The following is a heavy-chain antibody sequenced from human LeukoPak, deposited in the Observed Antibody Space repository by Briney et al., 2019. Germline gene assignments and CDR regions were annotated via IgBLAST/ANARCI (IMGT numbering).Heavy chain of an antibody. V-gene: IGHV4-39*07. CDR1: GGSISSSSYY. J-gene: IGHJ4*02. CDR2: IYYSGST. CDR3: AKVPGEIDIVVVPAAPDY. D-gene: IGHD2-2*01. Sequence: SETLSLTCSVSGGSISSSSYYWGWIRQPPGKGLEWIGSIYYSGSTYYNPSLKSRVTISVDTSKNQFSPKLSSVTAADTAVYYCAKVPGEIDIVVVPAAPDYWGQGTLVTVSS.